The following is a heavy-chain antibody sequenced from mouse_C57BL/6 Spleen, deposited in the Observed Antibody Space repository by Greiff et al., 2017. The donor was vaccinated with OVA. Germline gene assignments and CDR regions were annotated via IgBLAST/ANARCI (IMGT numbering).Heavy chain of an antibody. J-gene: IGHJ2*01. Sequence: EVQRVESGGDLVKPGGSLTLSCAASGFTFSSYGMSWVRQTPDKRLEWVATISSGGSYTYYPDSVKGRFTISRDNAKNTLYLQMSSLKSEDTAMYYCARHMRRDDYDYFDYWGQGTTLTVSS. D-gene: IGHD2-4*01. CDR3: ARHMRRDDYDYFDY. V-gene: IGHV5-6*01. CDR2: ISSGGSYT. CDR1: GFTFSSYG.